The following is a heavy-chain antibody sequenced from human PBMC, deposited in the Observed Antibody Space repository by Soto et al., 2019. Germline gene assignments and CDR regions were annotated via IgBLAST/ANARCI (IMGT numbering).Heavy chain of an antibody. V-gene: IGHV5-10-1*01. J-gene: IGHJ6*02. Sequence: PGESLKISCKGSGYSFTSYWISWVRQMPGKGLEWMGRIDPSDSYTNYSPSSQGHVTISADKSISTAYLQWSSLKASDTAMYYCARLISTGTGHYYGMDVWGQGTTVTVSS. CDR1: GYSFTSYW. CDR2: IDPSDSYT. D-gene: IGHD3-9*01. CDR3: ARLISTGTGHYYGMDV.